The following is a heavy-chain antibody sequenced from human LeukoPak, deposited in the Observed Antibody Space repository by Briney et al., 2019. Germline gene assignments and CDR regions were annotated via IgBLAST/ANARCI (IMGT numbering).Heavy chain of an antibody. Sequence: SCKASGGTFSSYAMSWVRQAPGKGLEWVSAISGSGGSTYYADSVKGRFTISRDNSKNTLYLQMNSLRAEDTAVYYCAKVIFPNDGGYYRGQGTLVTVSS. CDR3: AKVIFPNDGGYY. D-gene: IGHD1-1*01. J-gene: IGHJ4*02. V-gene: IGHV3-23*01. CDR1: GGTFSSYA. CDR2: ISGSGGST.